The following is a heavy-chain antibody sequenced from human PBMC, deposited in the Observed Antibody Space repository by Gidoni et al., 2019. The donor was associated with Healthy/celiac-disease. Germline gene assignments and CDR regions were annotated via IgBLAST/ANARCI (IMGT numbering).Heavy chain of an antibody. D-gene: IGHD4-17*01. J-gene: IGHJ4*02. CDR1: GFTFGTYA. CDR2: ISYDGSNK. V-gene: IGHV3-30-3*01. CDR3: ARDHNGDYGGPFDY. Sequence: QVQLVESGGGVVKPGRALRVSCAASGFTFGTYAILWVRQAPGKGLEWVAVISYDGSNKYYADSVKGRFTISRDNSNNTLYLQMNSLRVEDTAAYYCARDHNGDYGGPFDYWGQGTLVTVSS.